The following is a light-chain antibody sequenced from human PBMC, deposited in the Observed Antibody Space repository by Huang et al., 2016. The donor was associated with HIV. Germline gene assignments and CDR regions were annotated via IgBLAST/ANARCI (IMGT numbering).Light chain of an antibody. J-gene: IGKJ1*01. CDR3: QQYNNWPPWT. V-gene: IGKV3D-15*01. Sequence: EIVMTQSPATLSVSPGERATLSCRASQSVSSNLAWYQLKPGQAPRLLIYGASTRATGIPGRFSGSGSGTDFTLTISSLQSEDFAVYYCQQYNNWPPWTFGQGTKVEIK. CDR1: QSVSSN. CDR2: GAS.